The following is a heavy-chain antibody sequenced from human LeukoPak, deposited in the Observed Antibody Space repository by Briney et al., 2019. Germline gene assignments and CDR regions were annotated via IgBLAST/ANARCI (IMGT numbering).Heavy chain of an antibody. CDR2: IYPGDSDT. V-gene: IGHV5-51*01. CDR3: ARQFGIAASRASHAFDI. Sequence: GESLKISCKGSGYSFTSYWIGWVRQMPGKGLEWMGIIYPGDSDTRYSPSFQGQVTISADKSISTAYLQWSSLKASDTAMYYCARQFGIAASRASHAFDIWGQGTMVTVSS. D-gene: IGHD6-13*01. CDR1: GYSFTSYW. J-gene: IGHJ3*02.